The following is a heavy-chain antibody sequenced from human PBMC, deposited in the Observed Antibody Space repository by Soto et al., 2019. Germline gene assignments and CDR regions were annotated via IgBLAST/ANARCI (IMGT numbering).Heavy chain of an antibody. Sequence: PGGSLRLSCAASGFTFSGSAVHWVRQASGKGLEWVGRIRSKADSYATTYAASVKGRFTISRDDSKNTAFLQMNSLKTEDTAVYYCYITIFGVISGAMDVWGQGTTVTVSS. CDR2: IRSKADSYAT. J-gene: IGHJ6*02. CDR1: GFTFSGSA. V-gene: IGHV3-73*01. CDR3: YITIFGVISGAMDV. D-gene: IGHD3-3*01.